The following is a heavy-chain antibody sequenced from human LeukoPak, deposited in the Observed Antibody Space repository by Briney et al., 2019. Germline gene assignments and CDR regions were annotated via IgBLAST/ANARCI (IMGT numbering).Heavy chain of an antibody. Sequence: SQTLSLTCAVSGGSIMSGGYSWSWIRQTPEKGLEWIGYIYYSGSTNYSPSLKSRVTISVDTSKNQFSLKLSSVTAADTAVYYCARHSIIGGTEYAFDIWGQGTMVTVSS. CDR3: ARHSIIGGTEYAFDI. CDR2: IYYSGST. D-gene: IGHD2-15*01. J-gene: IGHJ3*02. V-gene: IGHV4-30-4*07. CDR1: GGSIMSGGYS.